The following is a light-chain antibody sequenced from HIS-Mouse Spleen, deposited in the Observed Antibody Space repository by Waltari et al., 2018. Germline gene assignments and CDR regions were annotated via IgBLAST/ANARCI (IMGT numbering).Light chain of an antibody. CDR2: EVS. J-gene: IGLJ3*02. CDR1: SSDVGGYNY. CDR3: SSYAGSNNLV. V-gene: IGLV2-8*01. Sequence: QSALTQPPSASGSPGQSVTISCTGTSSDVGGYNYVSWYQQHPGKAPKLMMYEVSKRPSGVPGRFSGSKSGNTASLTVSGLQAEDEADYYCSSYAGSNNLVFGGGTKLTVL.